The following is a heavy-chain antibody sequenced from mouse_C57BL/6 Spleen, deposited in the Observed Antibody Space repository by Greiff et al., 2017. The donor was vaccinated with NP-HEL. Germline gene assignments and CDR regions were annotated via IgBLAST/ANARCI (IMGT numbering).Heavy chain of an antibody. CDR2: ISSGSSTI. Sequence: EVKVVESGGGLVKPGGSLKLSCAASGFTFSDYGMHWVRQAPEKGLEWVAYISSGSSTIYYADTVKGRFTISRDNAKNTLFLQMTSLRSEDTAMYYCARRLHAMDYWGQGTSVTVSS. V-gene: IGHV5-17*01. CDR3: ARRLHAMDY. CDR1: GFTFSDYG. J-gene: IGHJ4*01. D-gene: IGHD3-2*02.